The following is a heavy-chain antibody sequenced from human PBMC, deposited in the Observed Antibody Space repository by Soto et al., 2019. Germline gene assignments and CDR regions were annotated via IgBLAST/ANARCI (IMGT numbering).Heavy chain of an antibody. CDR2: IYTSGST. J-gene: IGHJ4*02. V-gene: IGHV4-4*07. CDR1: CGPISYY. D-gene: IGHD3-3*01. CDR3: ARGIVDFWSGRHYFDY. Sequence: SETLSLTCTVSCGPISYYWSWIRQPAGKGLEWIGRIYTSGSTNYNPSLKSRVTMSIDTSKNQYSTNLTSVTAADTAVYFCARGIVDFWSGRHYFDYWGPGTLVTVSS.